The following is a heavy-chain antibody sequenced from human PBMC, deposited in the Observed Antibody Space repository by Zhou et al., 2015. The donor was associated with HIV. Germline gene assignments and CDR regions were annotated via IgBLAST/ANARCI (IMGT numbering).Heavy chain of an antibody. J-gene: IGHJ3*02. CDR2: IIPIFGTA. CDR1: GGTFSSYA. D-gene: IGHD6-19*01. CDR3: ARSPEAQWLGLPRGDGAFDI. Sequence: QVQLVQSGAEVKKPGSSVKVSCKASGGTFSSYAISWVRQAPGQGLEWMGGIIPIFGTANYAQKFQGRVTITADESTSTAYMELSSLRSEDTAVYYCARSPEAQWLGLPRGDGAFDIWGQGTMVTVSS. V-gene: IGHV1-69*01.